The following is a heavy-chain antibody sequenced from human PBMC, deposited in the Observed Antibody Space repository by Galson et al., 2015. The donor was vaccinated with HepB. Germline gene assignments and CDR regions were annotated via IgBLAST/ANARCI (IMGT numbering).Heavy chain of an antibody. D-gene: IGHD6-19*01. J-gene: IGHJ3*02. V-gene: IGHV4-59*01. CDR1: GGSISSYY. CDR2: IYYSGST. CDR3: ARDRSGWYRDAFDI. Sequence: SETLSLTCTVSGGSISSYYWSWIRQPPGKGLEWIGYIYYSGSTNYNPSLKSRVTISVDTSKNQFSLKLSSVTAADTAVYYCARDRSGWYRDAFDIWGQGTMVTVSS.